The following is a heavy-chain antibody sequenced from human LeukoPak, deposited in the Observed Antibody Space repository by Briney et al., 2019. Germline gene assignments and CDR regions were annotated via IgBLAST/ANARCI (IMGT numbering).Heavy chain of an antibody. CDR1: GGTFSSYA. V-gene: IGHV1-69*05. CDR2: IIPIFGTA. Sequence: ASVKVSCKASGGTFSSYAISWVRQATGQGLEWMGRIIPIFGTANYAQKFQGRVTITTDESTSTAYMELSSLRSEDMAVYYCARRGWAYYYDSSAFGAFDIWGQGTMVTVSS. CDR3: ARRGWAYYYDSSAFGAFDI. J-gene: IGHJ3*02. D-gene: IGHD3-22*01.